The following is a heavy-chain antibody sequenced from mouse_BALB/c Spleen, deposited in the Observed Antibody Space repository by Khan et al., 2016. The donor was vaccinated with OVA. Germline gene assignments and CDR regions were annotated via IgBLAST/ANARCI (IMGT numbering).Heavy chain of an antibody. Sequence: QVRLQQSGAELARPGASVKMSCKASGYTFTSYTIHWIKKRPGQGLEWIGYINPTNGYTNYNQKFKDKATLTTDKSSTTAYLQLSSLTSDDSAVXNSVRDGAYHRNDGWFAYWGQGTLVTVSA. D-gene: IGHD2-14*01. CDR3: VRDGAYHRNDGWFAY. V-gene: IGHV1-4*01. CDR1: GYTFTSYT. CDR2: INPTNGYT. J-gene: IGHJ3*01.